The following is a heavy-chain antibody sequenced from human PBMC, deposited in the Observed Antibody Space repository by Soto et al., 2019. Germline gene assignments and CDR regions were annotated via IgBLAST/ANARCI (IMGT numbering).Heavy chain of an antibody. V-gene: IGHV3-13*01. CDR1: GFAFSGFD. J-gene: IGHJ4*02. Sequence: GGSLRLSCEGSGFAFSGFDMHWVRQPTGKGLEWVSTIGTAGDTYYAVSVKGRFTISRDNAKNSLSLQMNSLRVGDTAVYFCARGQEVGAHFFDSCGQGTQGTVS. CDR3: ARGQEVGAHFFDS. D-gene: IGHD2-15*01. CDR2: IGTAGDT.